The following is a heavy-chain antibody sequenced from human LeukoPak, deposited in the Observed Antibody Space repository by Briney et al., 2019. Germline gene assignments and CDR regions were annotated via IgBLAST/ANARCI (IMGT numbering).Heavy chain of an antibody. V-gene: IGHV1-2*02. Sequence: ASVKVSCKASGYTFTGCYMHWVRQAPGQGLEWMGWINPNSGGTNYAQKFQGRVTMTRDTSISTAYMELSRLRSDDTAVYYCARGVSIVLSGTAIDYWGQGTLVTVSS. CDR3: ARGVSIVLSGTAIDY. D-gene: IGHD6-19*01. CDR2: INPNSGGT. CDR1: GYTFTGCY. J-gene: IGHJ4*02.